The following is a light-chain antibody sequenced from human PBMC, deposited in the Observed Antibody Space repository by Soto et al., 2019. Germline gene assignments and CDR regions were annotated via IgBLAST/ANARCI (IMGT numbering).Light chain of an antibody. J-gene: IGKJ2*01. Sequence: DVQMTQSPSSLSASVGDRVTITCRASQGISHHLAWYQQKPGKVPTLLIYAASTLLSGVPSRFSGSGSGTDFTHTISILQPEDVATYYCQKYNSAPYTFGQGTKLEIK. CDR2: AAS. CDR1: QGISHH. V-gene: IGKV1-27*01. CDR3: QKYNSAPYT.